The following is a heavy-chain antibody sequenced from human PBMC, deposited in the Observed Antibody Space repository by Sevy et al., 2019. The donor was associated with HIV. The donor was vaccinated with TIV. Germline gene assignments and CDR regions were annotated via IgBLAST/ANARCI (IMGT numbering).Heavy chain of an antibody. J-gene: IGHJ3*02. CDR2: ISSSSGYI. CDR3: ARALKVYAFDI. CDR1: GFTFSSYS. Sequence: GGSLRLSCAASGFTFSSYSMNWVRQAPGKGLEWVSSISSSSGYIYYADSVKGRFTISRDNAKNSLYLQMNSLRAEDTAVYYCARALKVYAFDIWGQGTMVTVSS. V-gene: IGHV3-21*01.